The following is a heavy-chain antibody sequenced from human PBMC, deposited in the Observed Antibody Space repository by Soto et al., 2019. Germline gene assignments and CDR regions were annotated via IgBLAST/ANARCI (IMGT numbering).Heavy chain of an antibody. CDR3: AVAVTGSRSPLAH. V-gene: IGHV1-69*06. Sequence: QVQLVQSGAEVKKPGSSVKVSCKASGGTFDSNAISWVRQAPGQGLEWMGGIIPIYDSPNYAQNFQGRVTVIADKATSTAYLELSRLKFADSAIYCCAVAVTGSRSPLAHWGQGTLVIVSS. CDR1: GGTFDSNA. D-gene: IGHD6-19*01. CDR2: IIPIYDSP. J-gene: IGHJ4*02.